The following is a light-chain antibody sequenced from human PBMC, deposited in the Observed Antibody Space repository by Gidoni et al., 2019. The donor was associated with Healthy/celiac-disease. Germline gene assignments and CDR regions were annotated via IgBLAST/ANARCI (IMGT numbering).Light chain of an antibody. CDR1: QSVSSN. Sequence: EQVLTQSPATLPVSPGERATHPCRASQSVSSNLSWYQQKPGQVPRLLIYGASTRATGIPARFSGSGSGTEFTLTINSLQSEDFAVYYCQQYNNWPPYTFGQGTKLEIK. CDR2: GAS. J-gene: IGKJ2*01. CDR3: QQYNNWPPYT. V-gene: IGKV3-15*01.